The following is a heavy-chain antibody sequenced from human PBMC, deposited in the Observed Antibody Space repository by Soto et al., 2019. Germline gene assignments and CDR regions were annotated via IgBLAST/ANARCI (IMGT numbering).Heavy chain of an antibody. Sequence: PSETLSLTCTVSGGSISSSSYYWGWIRQPPGKGLEWIGSIYYSGSTYYNPSLKSRVTISVDTSKNQFSLKLSSVTAADTAVYYCARAYGGNPALFDPWGQGTLVTVSS. CDR3: ARAYGGNPALFDP. CDR2: IYYSGST. CDR1: GGSISSSSYY. V-gene: IGHV4-39*01. D-gene: IGHD4-17*01. J-gene: IGHJ5*02.